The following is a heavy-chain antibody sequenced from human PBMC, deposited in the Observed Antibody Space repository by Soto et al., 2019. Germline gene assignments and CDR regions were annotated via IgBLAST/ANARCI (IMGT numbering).Heavy chain of an antibody. D-gene: IGHD1-26*01. CDR3: TGWQGGTDAGGAVGY. CDR2: IRSKANSYAT. V-gene: IGHV3-73*02. CDR1: GFTFSGSA. Sequence: EVQLVESGGGLVQPGGSLKLSCAASGFTFSGSAMHWVRQASGKGLEWVGRIRSKANSYATAYAASVKGRFTISRDXSXXKEYLEMKSLKTEDTAGYRCTGWQGGTDAGGAVGYGGQGTRVTCSS. J-gene: IGHJ4*02.